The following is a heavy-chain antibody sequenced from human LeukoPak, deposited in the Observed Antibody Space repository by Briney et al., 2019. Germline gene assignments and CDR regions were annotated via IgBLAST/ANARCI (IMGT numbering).Heavy chain of an antibody. V-gene: IGHV4-59*01. D-gene: IGHD3-3*01. Sequence: SETLSLTCTVSGGSISSYYWSWIRQPPGKGLEWIGYIYYSGSTNYNPSLKSRVTISVDTSKNQFSLKLSSVTAADTAVYYCARVATETYYDFWSGRSYFDYWGQGTLVTVSS. CDR2: IYYSGST. CDR3: ARVATETYYDFWSGRSYFDY. J-gene: IGHJ4*02. CDR1: GGSISSYY.